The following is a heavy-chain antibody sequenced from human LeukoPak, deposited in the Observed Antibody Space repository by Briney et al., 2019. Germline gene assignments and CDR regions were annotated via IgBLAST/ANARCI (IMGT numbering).Heavy chain of an antibody. D-gene: IGHD2-2*01. CDR3: ARRPIVAVPAPIDY. V-gene: IGHV1-2*02. J-gene: IGHJ4*02. Sequence: ASVNVSCKASGYTFADYYIHWVRQAPGKGLAWMGLINPNTGGTNYAQKFQGRVTMTRDTSITTAYMELSRLRSDDPAVYYCARRPIVAVPAPIDYWGQGNLVTVSS. CDR2: INPNTGGT. CDR1: GYTFADYY.